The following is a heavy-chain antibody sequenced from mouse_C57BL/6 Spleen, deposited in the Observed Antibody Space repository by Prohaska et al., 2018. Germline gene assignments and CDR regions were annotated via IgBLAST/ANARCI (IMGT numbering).Heavy chain of an antibody. V-gene: IGHV1-50*01. Sequence: QVQLQQPGAELVKPGASVKLSCKASGYTFTSYWLQWVKQRPGQGLEWIGEIDPSDSYTNYNQKFKGKATLTVDTSSSTAYMQLSSLTSEDSAVYYCARRGRYAMDYWGQGTSVTVSS. CDR3: ARRGRYAMDY. CDR1: GYTFTSYW. J-gene: IGHJ4*01. CDR2: IDPSDSYT.